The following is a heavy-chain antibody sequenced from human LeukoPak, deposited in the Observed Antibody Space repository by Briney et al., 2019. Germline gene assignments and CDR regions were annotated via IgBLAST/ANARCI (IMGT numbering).Heavy chain of an antibody. CDR1: GGSISSSSFY. J-gene: IGHJ5*02. CDR2: ISYSGST. V-gene: IGHV4-39*07. Sequence: PSETLSLTCTVSGGSISSSSFYWGWIRQPPGKGLEWIGSISYSGSTYYSPSLKSRVTISLDTSKNQFSLKLSSVTAADTAVYYCARDIAAPGSENWFDPWGQGTLVTVSS. D-gene: IGHD6-13*01. CDR3: ARDIAAPGSENWFDP.